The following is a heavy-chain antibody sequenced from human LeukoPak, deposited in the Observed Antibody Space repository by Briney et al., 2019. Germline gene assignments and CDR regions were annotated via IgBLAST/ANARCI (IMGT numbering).Heavy chain of an antibody. CDR3: ARARSPSIAALDFDY. V-gene: IGHV1-46*01. CDR2: INPSGGST. Sequence: GASVKVSCKASGYTFTSYYMHWVRQAPGQGLEWMGIINPSGGSTSYAQKFQGRVTMTRDTSTSTVYMELSSLRSEDTAVYYCARARSPSIAALDFDYWGQGILVTVSS. D-gene: IGHD6-6*01. J-gene: IGHJ4*02. CDR1: GYTFTSYY.